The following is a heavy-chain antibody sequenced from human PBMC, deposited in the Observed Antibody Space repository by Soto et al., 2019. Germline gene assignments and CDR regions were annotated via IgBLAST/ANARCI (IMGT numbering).Heavy chain of an antibody. CDR3: ARDQGYYGSGTLDP. CDR2: IYYSGST. CDR1: GGSISSGDYY. D-gene: IGHD3-10*01. Sequence: SETLSLTCTVSGGSISSGDYYWSWIRQPPGKGLEWIGYIYYSGSTYYNPSLKSRVTISVDTSKNQFSLKLSSVTAADTAVYYCARDQGYYGSGTLDPWGQGTLVTSPQ. J-gene: IGHJ5*02. V-gene: IGHV4-30-4*01.